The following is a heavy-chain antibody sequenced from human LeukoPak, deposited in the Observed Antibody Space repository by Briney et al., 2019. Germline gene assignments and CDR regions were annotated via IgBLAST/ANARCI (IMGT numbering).Heavy chain of an antibody. V-gene: IGHV3-7*01. CDR2: IDQDGTDE. CDR3: ARTYPGIAKAGTFDY. Sequence: GGSLRLSCAASGFTFSAYWMGWVRQAPGKGLEWVANIDQDGTDEYYVDSVKGRFTISRDNARNSLYLQMNSLRAEDTAVYYCARTYPGIAKAGTFDYWGQGTQVTVSS. D-gene: IGHD6-19*01. J-gene: IGHJ4*02. CDR1: GFTFSAYW.